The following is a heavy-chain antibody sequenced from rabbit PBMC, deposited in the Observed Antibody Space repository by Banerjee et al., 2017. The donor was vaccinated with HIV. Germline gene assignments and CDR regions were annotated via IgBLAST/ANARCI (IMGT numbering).Heavy chain of an antibody. V-gene: IGHV1S45*01. D-gene: IGHD4-1*01. J-gene: IGHJ4*01. Sequence: QEQLEESGGGLVKPEGSLTLTCKASGFSFSNNYVMCWVRQAPGKGLEWIACINSSSRNVVYASWATGRFTISKTSSTTVTLQMTSLTAADTATYLCARDLAGVTGWNFGLWGPGTLVTVS. CDR3: ARDLAGVTGWNFGL. CDR1: GFSFSNNYV. CDR2: INSSSRNV.